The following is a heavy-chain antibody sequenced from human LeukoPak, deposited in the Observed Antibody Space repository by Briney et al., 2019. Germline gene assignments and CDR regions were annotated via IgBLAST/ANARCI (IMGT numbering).Heavy chain of an antibody. CDR2: ISGSGGST. CDR1: GFTFSSYA. V-gene: IGHV3-23*01. D-gene: IGHD5-18*01. J-gene: IGHJ6*03. Sequence: GGSLRLSCAASGFTFSSYAMSWVRQAPGKGLEWVSAISGSGGSTYYADSVKGRFTISRDNSKNTLYLQMNSLRAEDTAVYYCAKRGYSYGNYYYYVDVWGKGTTVTVSS. CDR3: AKRGYSYGNYYYYVDV.